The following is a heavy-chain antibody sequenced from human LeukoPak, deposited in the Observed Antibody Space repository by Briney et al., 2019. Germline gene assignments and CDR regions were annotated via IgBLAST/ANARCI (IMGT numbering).Heavy chain of an antibody. CDR1: GYTFTGYY. CDR2: INPNSGGT. CDR3: ARERSETTNWFDP. V-gene: IGHV1-2*02. D-gene: IGHD1-1*01. Sequence: GASVKVSCKASGYTFTGYYMHWVRQAPGQGLAWMGWINPNSGGTNYAQKFQGRVTMTRDTSISTAYMELSRLRSDDTAVYYCARERSETTNWFDPWGQGTLVTVSS. J-gene: IGHJ5*02.